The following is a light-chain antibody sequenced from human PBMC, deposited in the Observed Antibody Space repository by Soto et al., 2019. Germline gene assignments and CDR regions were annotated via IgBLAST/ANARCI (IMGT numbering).Light chain of an antibody. CDR2: EVS. CDR1: SSDVGSYNY. V-gene: IGLV2-14*01. J-gene: IGLJ1*01. Sequence: QSALTQPASVSGSPGQSITLSCTGTSSDVGSYNYVSWYQQHPGKAPKLMIYEVSNRPSGVSSRFSGSKSGNTASLTISGLQAEDEAEYYCSSYPSSSTLFGTGTKLPVL. CDR3: SSYPSSSTL.